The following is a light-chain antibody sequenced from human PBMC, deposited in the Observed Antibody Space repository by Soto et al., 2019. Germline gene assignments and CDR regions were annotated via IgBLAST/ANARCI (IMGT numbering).Light chain of an antibody. CDR2: WAS. CDR1: QSVLYSSNNKNY. V-gene: IGKV4-1*01. J-gene: IGKJ1*01. Sequence: DIVMTQSPDSLAVSLGERATINCKSSQSVLYSSNNKNYLAWYQQKPGQPPKLLIYWASTRESGVTDRFSGSGSGIDFTLTIINLQAEDVAVFYCPQYYCDWSFCQGTKVEIK. CDR3: PQYYCDWS.